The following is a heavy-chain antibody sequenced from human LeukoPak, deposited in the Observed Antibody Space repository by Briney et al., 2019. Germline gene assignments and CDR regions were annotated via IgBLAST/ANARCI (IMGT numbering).Heavy chain of an antibody. CDR2: INHSGST. J-gene: IGHJ5*02. CDR3: ARAKQQLEYNWFDP. Sequence: SETLSLTCAVYGGSFSGYYWSWIRQPPGKGLEWIGEINHSGSTNYNPSLKSRVTISVDKSKNQFSLKLSSVTAADTAVYYCARAKQQLEYNWFDPWGQGTLVTVSS. V-gene: IGHV4-34*01. CDR1: GGSFSGYY. D-gene: IGHD6-13*01.